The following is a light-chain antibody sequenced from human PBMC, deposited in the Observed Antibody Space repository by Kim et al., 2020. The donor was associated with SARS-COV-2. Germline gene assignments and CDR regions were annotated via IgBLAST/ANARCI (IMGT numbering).Light chain of an antibody. CDR2: AAS. V-gene: IGKV1-27*01. CDR3: QQCKGAPWT. CDR1: QGISNY. Sequence: ASVGDRVTSTCRASQGISNYLAWYQQKPGKVPKLLIYAASALKSGVPSRFSGSGSGTDFTLTITSLQPEDVAAYYCQQCKGAPWTFGQGTKVDIK. J-gene: IGKJ1*01.